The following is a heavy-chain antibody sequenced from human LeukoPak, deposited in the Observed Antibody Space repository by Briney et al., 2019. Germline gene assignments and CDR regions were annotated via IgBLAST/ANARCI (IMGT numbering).Heavy chain of an antibody. D-gene: IGHD2-2*01. CDR2: IYHSGST. CDR1: GGSISSYY. CDR3: ARDLRHRSSTSFSDYYYYYYMDV. Sequence: SETLSLTCTVSGGSISSYYWSWIRQPPGKGLEWIGYIYHSGSTNYNPSLRSRVTISVDTSKNQFSLRLRSVTAADTAVYYCARDLRHRSSTSFSDYYYYYYMDVWGKGTTVTVSS. J-gene: IGHJ6*03. V-gene: IGHV4-59*01.